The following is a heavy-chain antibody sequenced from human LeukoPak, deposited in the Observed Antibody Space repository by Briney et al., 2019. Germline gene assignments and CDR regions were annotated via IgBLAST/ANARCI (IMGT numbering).Heavy chain of an antibody. CDR2: MNPNSGNT. CDR1: GYTFTSYD. J-gene: IGHJ4*02. Sequence: ASVKVSCKASGYTFTSYDINWVRQATGQGLEWMGWMNPNSGNTGYAQKFQGRVTMTRNTSISTAYMELSSLRAEDTAVYFCARVGRGYSFKVYYFDYWGQGTLVTVSS. CDR3: ARVGRGYSFKVYYFDY. V-gene: IGHV1-8*01. D-gene: IGHD5-18*01.